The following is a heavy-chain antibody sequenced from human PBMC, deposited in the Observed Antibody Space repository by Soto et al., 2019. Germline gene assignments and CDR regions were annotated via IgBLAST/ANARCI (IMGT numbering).Heavy chain of an antibody. CDR3: ARIGGYHGPLDY. CDR2: TYHRGST. Sequence: SETLSLTCSVSGVAISSYFWSWVRQPPGRGLEWIGYTYHRGSTNYSPSLKSRVAISLDTSENQFSLKVSSVTAADTAVYYCARIGGYHGPLDYWGQGTPVTVSS. CDR1: GVAISSYF. V-gene: IGHV4-59*01. D-gene: IGHD3-16*02. J-gene: IGHJ4*02.